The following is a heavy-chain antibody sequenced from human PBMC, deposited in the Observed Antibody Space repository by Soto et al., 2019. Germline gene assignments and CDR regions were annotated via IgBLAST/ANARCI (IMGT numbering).Heavy chain of an antibody. J-gene: IGHJ4*02. D-gene: IGHD3-22*01. Sequence: ASVKVSCKASGYTFTSYGISWVRQAPGQGLEWMGWISAYNGNANYAQKLQGRVTMTTDTSTSTAYMELRSLRSDDTAVYYCARVSDYYDSSGEDYWGQGTLVTVSS. CDR1: GYTFTSYG. CDR2: ISAYNGNA. V-gene: IGHV1-18*01. CDR3: ARVSDYYDSSGEDY.